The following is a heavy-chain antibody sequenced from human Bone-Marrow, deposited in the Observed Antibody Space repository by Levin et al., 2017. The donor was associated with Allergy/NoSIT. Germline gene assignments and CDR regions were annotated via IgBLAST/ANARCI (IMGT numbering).Heavy chain of an antibody. V-gene: IGHV4-59*11. CDR2: IYYIGTT. Sequence: ESLKISCTVSGGSFTAQYWGWIRQPPGKGMEWIGYIYYIGTTNYNPSLKSRVTISLATSQNQFSLKLSSVTAAEPVVYYCPRGSNYGDYHFDIWGQVTMVTVSS. D-gene: IGHD4-17*01. J-gene: IGHJ3*02. CDR3: PRGSNYGDYHFDI. CDR1: GGSFTAQY.